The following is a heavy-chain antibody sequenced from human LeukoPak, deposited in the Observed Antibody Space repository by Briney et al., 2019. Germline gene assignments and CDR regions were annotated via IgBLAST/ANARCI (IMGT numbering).Heavy chain of an antibody. CDR2: IYYRGST. J-gene: IGHJ5*02. D-gene: IGHD2-2*01. V-gene: IGHV4-39*01. CDR1: GGSISSSPYY. CDR3: ARHYLSDGILSTFDP. Sequence: SETLSLTCTVSGGSISSSPYYWGWIRQPPGKGLEWIGTIYYRGSTYSNPFLNSRVTISLDTSKNQFSLRLRSVTAADTALYYCARHYLSDGILSTFDPWGQGTLVTVSS.